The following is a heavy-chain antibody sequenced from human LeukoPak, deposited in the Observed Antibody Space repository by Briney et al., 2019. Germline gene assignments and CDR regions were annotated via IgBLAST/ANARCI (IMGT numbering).Heavy chain of an antibody. V-gene: IGHV6-1*01. CDR3: ARALVTSAYDSSGYYHYYYYYMDV. Sequence: SQTLSLTCAISGDSVSSNSAAWNWIRQSPSRGLEWLGRTYYRSKWYNDYAVSVKSRITINPDTSKNQFSLKLSSVTAADTAVYYCARALVTSAYDSSGYYHYYYYYMDVWGKGTTVTISS. D-gene: IGHD3-22*01. CDR1: GDSVSSNSAA. CDR2: TYYRSKWYN. J-gene: IGHJ6*03.